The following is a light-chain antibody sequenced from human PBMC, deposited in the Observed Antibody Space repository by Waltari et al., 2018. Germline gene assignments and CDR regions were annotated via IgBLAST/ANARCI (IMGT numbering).Light chain of an antibody. Sequence: QSVLTQPPSASGSPGQRVTISCSGRSSKIGSNTVNWYQHIPGTAPNLLIYSNNPRPSGVPDRFSGSKSGTSASLAIGGLQSEDEADYYCAVWDDSLNGVVFGGGTKLTVL. V-gene: IGLV1-44*01. CDR1: SSKIGSNT. J-gene: IGLJ2*01. CDR3: AVWDDSLNGVV. CDR2: SNN.